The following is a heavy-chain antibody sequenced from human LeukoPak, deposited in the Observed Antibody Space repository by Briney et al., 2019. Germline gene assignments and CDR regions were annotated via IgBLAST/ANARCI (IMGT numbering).Heavy chain of an antibody. Sequence: GASVKVSCKASGGTFSSYAISWVRQAPGQGLEWMGGIIPIFGTANYAQKFQGRVTITADESTSTAYMELSSLRSEDTAVYYCARDGGGYCSSTSCRGDCWGQGTLVTVSS. CDR1: GGTFSSYA. CDR2: IIPIFGTA. D-gene: IGHD2-2*01. J-gene: IGHJ4*02. V-gene: IGHV1-69*13. CDR3: ARDGGGYCSSTSCRGDC.